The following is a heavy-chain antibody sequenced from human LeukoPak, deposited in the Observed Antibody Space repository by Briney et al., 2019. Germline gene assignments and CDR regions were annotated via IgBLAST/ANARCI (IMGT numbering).Heavy chain of an antibody. D-gene: IGHD6-19*01. Sequence: PGGSLRLSCAAPGFTFSSYAIHWVRQAPGKGLEYVSAISSNGGSTYYANSVKGRFTISRDNSKNTVYLQMGSLRAEDMAVYYCARVRSSGWYAFDIWGQGTMVTVSS. V-gene: IGHV3-64*01. CDR3: ARVRSSGWYAFDI. CDR1: GFTFSSYA. J-gene: IGHJ3*02. CDR2: ISSNGGST.